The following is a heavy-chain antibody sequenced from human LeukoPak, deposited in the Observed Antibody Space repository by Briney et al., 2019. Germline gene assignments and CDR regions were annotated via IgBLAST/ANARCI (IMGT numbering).Heavy chain of an antibody. CDR3: AKEYSSGYSDY. Sequence: GGSLRLSCAASGFTFSNHGMHWVRQGPGKGLEWVAVIGYDGSNQYYADSVKGRFTISRDNSRNTVYLQMNSLRAEDTAMYYCAKEYSSGYSDYWGQGTLVTVSS. J-gene: IGHJ4*02. D-gene: IGHD6-19*01. V-gene: IGHV3-30*18. CDR1: GFTFSNHG. CDR2: IGYDGSNQ.